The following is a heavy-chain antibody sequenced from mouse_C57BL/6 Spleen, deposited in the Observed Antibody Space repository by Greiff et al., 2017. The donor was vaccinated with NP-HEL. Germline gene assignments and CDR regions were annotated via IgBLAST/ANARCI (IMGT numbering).Heavy chain of an antibody. V-gene: IGHV2-4*01. CDR2: IWSGGST. J-gene: IGHJ1*03. D-gene: IGHD1-1*01. CDR1: GFSLTSYG. Sequence: VQLKQSGPGLVQPSQSLSITCTVSGFSLTSYGVHWVRQPPGKGLEWLGVIWSGGSTDNNAAFISRLSISKDNSKSQVFFKMNSLQAYDTAIYYCAKYDGSIDWYFDVWGTRTTVTVSS. CDR3: AKYDGSIDWYFDV.